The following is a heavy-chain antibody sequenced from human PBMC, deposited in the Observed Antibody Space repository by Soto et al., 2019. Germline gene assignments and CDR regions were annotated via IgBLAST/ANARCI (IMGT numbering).Heavy chain of an antibody. J-gene: IGHJ6*02. V-gene: IGHV1-18*01. Sequence: QVQLVQSGTEVKKPGASVKVSCKTSGYTFINYGISWVRQAPGQGLEWMGWISPYNDDTKYAQNFQGRVTMTTDTPTPTAYMNRRSLTPDDTPISYCSKCGFYAGPGRYRYGYSPARFYAWDVWGQGTNVTVS. CDR3: SKCGFYAGPGRYRYGYSPARFYAWDV. CDR2: ISPYNDDT. D-gene: IGHD5-18*01. CDR1: GYTFINYG.